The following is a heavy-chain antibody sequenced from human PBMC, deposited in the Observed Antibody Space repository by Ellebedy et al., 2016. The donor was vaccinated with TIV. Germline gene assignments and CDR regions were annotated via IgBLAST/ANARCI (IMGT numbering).Heavy chain of an antibody. CDR3: TRDVWEVGGC. V-gene: IGHV3-15*01. J-gene: IGHJ4*02. CDR2: IKAKSAGETK. Sequence: PGGSLRLSCAASGFTFSNAWMSWVRQAPGKGLVWVGRIKAKSAGETKEYAAPVKGRFTLSRDDSENTLYLQMNSLKSEETAVYYCTRDVWEVGGCWGQGTLVTVSS. CDR1: GFTFSNAW. D-gene: IGHD1-26*01.